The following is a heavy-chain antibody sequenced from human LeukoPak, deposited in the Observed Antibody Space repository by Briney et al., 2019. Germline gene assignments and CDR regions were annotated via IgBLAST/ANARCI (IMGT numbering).Heavy chain of an antibody. CDR2: IIPIFGTA. CDR3: AREDSGSYKRGFVGVFDY. Sequence: ASVKVSCKASGGTFSSYAISWVRQAPGQGLEWMGGIIPIFGTANYAQKFQGRVTITADESTSTAYMELSSLRSEDTAVYYCAREDSGSYKRGFVGVFDYWGQGTLVTVSS. J-gene: IGHJ4*02. V-gene: IGHV1-69*13. CDR1: GGTFSSYA. D-gene: IGHD1-26*01.